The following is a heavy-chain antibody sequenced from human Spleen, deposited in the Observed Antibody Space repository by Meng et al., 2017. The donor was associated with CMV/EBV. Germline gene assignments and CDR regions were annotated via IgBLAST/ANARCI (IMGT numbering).Heavy chain of an antibody. CDR2: IYSGGST. V-gene: IGHV3-53*05. D-gene: IGHD3-22*01. Sequence: VSGFTVSSNYMNWVRQAPGKGLEWVSVIYSGGSTYYADSVKGRFTISRDNSKNTLYLQMNSLRAEDTAVYYCARRNYYDSVGAFDIWGQGTMVTVSS. CDR1: GFTVSSNY. J-gene: IGHJ3*02. CDR3: ARRNYYDSVGAFDI.